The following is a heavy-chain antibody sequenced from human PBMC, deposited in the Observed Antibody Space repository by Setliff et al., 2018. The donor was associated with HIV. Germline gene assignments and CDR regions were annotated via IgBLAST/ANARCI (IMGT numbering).Heavy chain of an antibody. J-gene: IGHJ6*03. Sequence: ASVKVSCKASGCTFTSYGISWVRQAPGQGLEWMGWISAYNGNTNYAQKLQGRVTMTTDTSTSTAYMELRSLRSDDTAVYYCARNRGGITMVRGVTALYYYMDVWGKGTTVTVSS. D-gene: IGHD3-10*01. CDR2: ISAYNGNT. CDR3: ARNRGGITMVRGVTALYYYMDV. V-gene: IGHV1-18*01. CDR1: GCTFTSYG.